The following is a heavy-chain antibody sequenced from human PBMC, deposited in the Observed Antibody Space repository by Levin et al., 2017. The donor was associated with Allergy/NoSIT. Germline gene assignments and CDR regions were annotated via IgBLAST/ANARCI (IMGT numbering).Heavy chain of an antibody. CDR2: ISWNGGSI. CDR3: VKDTYDGFDWGGLEPFDI. V-gene: IGHV3-9*01. CDR1: RITFEAYS. Sequence: PGGSLRLSCAASRITFEAYSMHWVRQGPGKGLEWVAGISWNGGSIGYADSVRGRFTISRDNSKKSLFLHMNSLRLEDTALYYCVKDTYDGFDWGGLEPFDIWGQGTMVTVSS. J-gene: IGHJ3*02. D-gene: IGHD3-16*01.